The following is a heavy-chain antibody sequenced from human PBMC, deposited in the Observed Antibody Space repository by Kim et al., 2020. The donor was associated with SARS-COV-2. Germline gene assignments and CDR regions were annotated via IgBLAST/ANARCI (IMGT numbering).Heavy chain of an antibody. D-gene: IGHD1-26*01. Sequence: GGSLRLSCAASGFTFSSYGMHWVRQAPGKGLEWVAVISYDGSNIYYADSVKGRFTISRDNSKNTLYLQMNSLRAEDTAVYYCAKAPYSGSALDYWGQGTLVTVSS. V-gene: IGHV3-30*18. CDR3: AKAPYSGSALDY. J-gene: IGHJ4*02. CDR1: GFTFSSYG. CDR2: ISYDGSNI.